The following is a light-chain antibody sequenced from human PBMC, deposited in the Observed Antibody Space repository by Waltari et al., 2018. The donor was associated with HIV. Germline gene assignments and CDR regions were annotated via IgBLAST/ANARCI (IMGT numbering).Light chain of an antibody. CDR1: QSLLNSSNNKNY. CDR3: QQYYSTPFT. V-gene: IGKV4-1*01. CDR2: WAS. Sequence: DIVMTQSPGSLAVSLGERATINCKPSQSLLNSSNNKNYLAWYQQKPGQPPKLLIYWASTRESGVPDRFSGSGSGTEFTLTISSLQAEDVAVYYCQQYYSTPFTFGPGTKVDSK. J-gene: IGKJ3*01.